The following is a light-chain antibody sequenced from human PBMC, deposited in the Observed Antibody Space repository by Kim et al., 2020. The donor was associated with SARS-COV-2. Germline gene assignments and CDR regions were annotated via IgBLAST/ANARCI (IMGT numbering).Light chain of an antibody. Sequence: DIVMTQSPDSLAVSLGERATINCKSSQSVLYSSNNKNYLAWYQQKPGHPPKLLIYWASTRESGVPDRFSGSGSGTDFTLTISSLQAEDVAVYYCQQYYSTLTFGGGTKVDIK. CDR1: QSVLYSSNNKNY. CDR3: QQYYSTLT. CDR2: WAS. V-gene: IGKV4-1*01. J-gene: IGKJ4*01.